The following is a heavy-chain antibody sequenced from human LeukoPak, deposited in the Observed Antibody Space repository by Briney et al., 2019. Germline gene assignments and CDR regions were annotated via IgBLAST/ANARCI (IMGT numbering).Heavy chain of an antibody. D-gene: IGHD3-10*01. V-gene: IGHV1-2*02. J-gene: IGHJ5*02. Sequence: ASVKVSCKASGYTFSGYYMNWVRQAPGQGLEWMGWINPNSGGTNYAQRFQGKVTMTRDTSITTAYMELSRLRSGDTAVYYCARAFSGVWFGEWTNWFDPWGQGTLVTVSS. CDR3: ARAFSGVWFGEWTNWFDP. CDR1: GYTFSGYY. CDR2: INPNSGGT.